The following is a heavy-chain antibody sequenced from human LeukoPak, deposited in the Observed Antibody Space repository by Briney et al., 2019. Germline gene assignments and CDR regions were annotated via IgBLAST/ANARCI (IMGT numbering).Heavy chain of an antibody. D-gene: IGHD2-15*01. Sequence: GGSLRLSCAASGFTFSSYSMNWVRQAPGKGLEWVSSISSSSNYRHYGESVKGRFTISRDNAKKTLYLQMNSLRAEDTAVYYCSRGYSGGFDYWGQGTLVTVSS. CDR1: GFTFSSYS. CDR2: ISSSSNYR. J-gene: IGHJ4*02. CDR3: SRGYSGGFDY. V-gene: IGHV3-21*01.